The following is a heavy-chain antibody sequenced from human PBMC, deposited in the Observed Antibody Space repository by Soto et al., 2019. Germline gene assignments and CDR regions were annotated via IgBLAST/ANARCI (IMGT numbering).Heavy chain of an antibody. D-gene: IGHD3-10*02. J-gene: IGHJ3*02. CDR3: ARHMYGFDAFDI. V-gene: IGHV3-21*01. CDR1: GFTFSSYS. Sequence: GGSLRLSCAASGFTFSSYSINWVRQAPGKGLEWVSSVSSSSYYIHYADSLKGRFTISRDNAKNSVYLQMNSLRAEDTAVYYCARHMYGFDAFDIWGQGTMVTV. CDR2: VSSSSYYI.